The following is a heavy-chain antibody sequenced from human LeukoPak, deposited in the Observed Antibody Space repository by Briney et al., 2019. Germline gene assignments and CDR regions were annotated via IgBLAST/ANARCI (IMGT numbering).Heavy chain of an antibody. CDR3: ARGVEPLAANTLAY. CDR2: LYSDGNT. D-gene: IGHD1-14*01. V-gene: IGHV3-53*01. CDR1: GFTVITND. Sequence: PGGSLRLSCAASGFTVITNDMIWVRQAPGKGLEWVSVLYSDGNTKYADSVQGRFTISRDNSKNTLYLEMNSLSPDDTAVHYCARGVEPLAANTLAYWGQGTLVTVSS. J-gene: IGHJ4*02.